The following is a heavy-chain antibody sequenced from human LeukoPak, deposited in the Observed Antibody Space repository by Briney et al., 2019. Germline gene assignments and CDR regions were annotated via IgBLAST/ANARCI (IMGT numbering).Heavy chain of an antibody. V-gene: IGHV4-39*07. J-gene: IGHJ4*02. Sequence: PSETLSLTCTVSGGSISSSSYYWGWIRQPPGKGLEWIGSIYYSGSTYYNPSLKSRVTISIDTSKNQFSLRLSSVTAADTAVYHCARENDRYGRIDYWGQGTLVTVSS. CDR2: IYYSGST. CDR3: ARENDRYGRIDY. CDR1: GGSISSSSYY. D-gene: IGHD5-18*01.